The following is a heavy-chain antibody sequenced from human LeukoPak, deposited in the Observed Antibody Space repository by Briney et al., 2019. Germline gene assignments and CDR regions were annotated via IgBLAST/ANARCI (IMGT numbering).Heavy chain of an antibody. D-gene: IGHD1-26*01. CDR1: GFTFSNYW. Sequence: GGSLRLSCAASGFTFSNYWMNWVRQAPGKGLEWVANIKQDGSETYYVDSVKGRFTISRDNAKNSLYLQMNSLRAEDTAVYYCARAAGATKPIDYWGQGTLVTVSS. CDR3: ARAAGATKPIDY. V-gene: IGHV3-7*01. CDR2: IKQDGSET. J-gene: IGHJ4*02.